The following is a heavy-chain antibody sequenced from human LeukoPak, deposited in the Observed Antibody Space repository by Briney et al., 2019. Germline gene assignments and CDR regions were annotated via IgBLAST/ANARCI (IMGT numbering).Heavy chain of an antibody. V-gene: IGHV3-30*03. CDR2: ISFDGTKT. D-gene: IGHD6-13*01. CDR1: GFTFSNYV. CDR3: ASQIAAAGTYLTPHY. Sequence: GGSLRLSCATSGFTFSNYVMHWVRQAPGKGLEWVAVISFDGTKTYYADSVKGRFTISRDNSKSTVYLQLNSLRAEDTAVYYCASQIAAAGTYLTPHYWGQGTLVTVSS. J-gene: IGHJ4*02.